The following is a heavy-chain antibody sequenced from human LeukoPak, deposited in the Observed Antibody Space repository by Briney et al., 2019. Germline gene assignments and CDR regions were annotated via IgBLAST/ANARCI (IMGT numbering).Heavy chain of an antibody. V-gene: IGHV4-61*02. CDR1: GGSISSGSYY. CDR3: ARAPPVVVPAASFYYYYMDV. D-gene: IGHD2-2*01. J-gene: IGHJ6*03. Sequence: PSETLSLTCTVSGGSISSGSYYWSWIRQPAGKGLEWIGRIYTSGSTNYNPSLKSRVTISVDTSKNQFSLKLSSVTAADTAVYYCARAPPVVVPAASFYYYYMDVWGKGTTVTVSS. CDR2: IYTSGST.